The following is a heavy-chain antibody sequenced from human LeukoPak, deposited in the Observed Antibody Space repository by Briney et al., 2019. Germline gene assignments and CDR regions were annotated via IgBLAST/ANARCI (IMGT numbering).Heavy chain of an antibody. CDR1: GGTFSSYA. V-gene: IGHV1-69*04. D-gene: IGHD3-10*01. CDR2: IIPILGIA. CDR3: ARWDNGFGELLYSGQNYYYYGMDV. Sequence: ASVKVSCKASGGTFSSYAISWVRQAPGQGLEWMGRIIPILGIANYAQKFQGRVTITADKSTSTAYMELSSLRSEDTAVYYCARWDNGFGELLYSGQNYYYYGMDVWGQGTTATVSS. J-gene: IGHJ6*02.